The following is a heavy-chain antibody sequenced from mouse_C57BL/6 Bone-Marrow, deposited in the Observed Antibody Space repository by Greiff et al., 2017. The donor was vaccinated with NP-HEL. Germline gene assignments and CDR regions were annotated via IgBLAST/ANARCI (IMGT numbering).Heavy chain of an antibody. CDR1: GFSLTSYG. CDR2: IWSGGST. D-gene: IGHD1-1*01. V-gene: IGHV2-2*01. CDR3: ARKGDYGSSNYYAMDY. J-gene: IGHJ4*01. Sequence: VKLMESGPGLVQPSQRLSIPCTVSGFSLTSYGVHWVRQSPGKGLEWLGVIWSGGSTDYNAAFISRLSISKDNSKSQVFFKMNSLQADDTAIYYCARKGDYGSSNYYAMDYWGQGTSVTVSS.